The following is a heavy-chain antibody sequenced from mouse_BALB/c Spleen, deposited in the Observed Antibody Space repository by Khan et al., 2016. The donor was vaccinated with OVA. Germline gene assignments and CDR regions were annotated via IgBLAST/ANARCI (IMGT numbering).Heavy chain of an antibody. CDR2: IDPPNDDS. J-gene: IGHJ3*01. V-gene: IGHV14-3*02. CDR1: GFNIKDTY. D-gene: IGHD2-1*01. CDR3: ATRYGNPFAF. Sequence: EVKLKQSGAELVKPGASVKLSCSASGFNIKDTYIHWMKQRPEQGLEWIGRIDPPNDDSKYGPKFQAKATLTADTSSNTAYLQLSSLTSEDTAVYYCATRYGNPFAFWGQGTLVSVSA.